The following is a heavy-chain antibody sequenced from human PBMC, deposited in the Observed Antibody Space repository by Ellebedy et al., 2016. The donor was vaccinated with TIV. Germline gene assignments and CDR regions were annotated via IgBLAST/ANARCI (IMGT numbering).Heavy chain of an antibody. D-gene: IGHD6-19*01. CDR2: IYGGGNT. J-gene: IGHJ6*04. CDR1: GFTVSSNY. Sequence: PGGSLRLSCAASGFTVSSNYMSWVRRAPGQGLGWVSVIYGGGNTDYAEHVEGRFTISRDNSKNKVYLQLNSLRAEDTAVYYCARARGWYGSDGMDVWGEGTTVTVSS. CDR3: ARARGWYGSDGMDV. V-gene: IGHV3-53*01.